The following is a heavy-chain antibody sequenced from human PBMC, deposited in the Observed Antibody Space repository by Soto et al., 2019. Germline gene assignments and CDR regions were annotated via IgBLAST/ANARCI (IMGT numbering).Heavy chain of an antibody. V-gene: IGHV1-69*13. J-gene: IGHJ3*02. Sequence: GASVKVSCKASGGTFSSYAISWVRQAPGQGLEWMGGIIPIFGTANYAQKFQGRVTITADESTSTAYMELSSLRSEDTAVYYCARGHDSSGYLPPPDAFDIWGQGTMVTVSS. CDR3: ARGHDSSGYLPPPDAFDI. CDR2: IIPIFGTA. CDR1: GGTFSSYA. D-gene: IGHD3-22*01.